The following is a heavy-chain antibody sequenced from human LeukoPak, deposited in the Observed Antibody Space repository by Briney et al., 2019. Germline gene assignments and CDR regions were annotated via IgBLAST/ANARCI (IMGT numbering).Heavy chain of an antibody. Sequence: PSETLSLTCTVSGGSISSSSYYWGWIRQPPGKGLEWIGSIYYSGSTYYNPSLKSRVTISVDTSKNQFSLKLSSVTAADTAVYYCETGTLYFDYWGQGTLVTVSS. CDR1: GGSISSSSYY. V-gene: IGHV4-39*01. CDR2: IYYSGST. J-gene: IGHJ4*02. CDR3: ETGTLYFDY. D-gene: IGHD1-1*01.